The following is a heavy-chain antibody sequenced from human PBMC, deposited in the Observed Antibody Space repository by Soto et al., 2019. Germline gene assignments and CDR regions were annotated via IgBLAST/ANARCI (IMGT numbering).Heavy chain of an antibody. D-gene: IGHD6-6*01. J-gene: IGHJ6*03. CDR2: INHSGST. CDR3: AREEYSSSPDYYYYYMDV. V-gene: IGHV4-34*01. Sequence: ASETLSLTCAVYGGSFSGYYWSWIRQPPGKGLEWIGEINHSGSTNYNPSLKSRVTISVDTSKNQFSLKLSSVTAADTAVYYCAREEYSSSPDYYYYYMDVWGKGTTVTVSS. CDR1: GGSFSGYY.